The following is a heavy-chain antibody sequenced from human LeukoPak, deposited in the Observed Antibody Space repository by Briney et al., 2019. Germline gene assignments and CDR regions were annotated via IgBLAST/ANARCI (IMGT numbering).Heavy chain of an antibody. D-gene: IGHD3-10*01. CDR3: VQRGSGSYRPIDY. J-gene: IGHJ4*02. V-gene: IGHV3-7*01. Sequence: GGSLRLSCAASGFTFSSYWMSWVRQAPGKGLEWVANIKQDGSEKYYVDSVRGRFNISRDNAKNSLYLQMNSLRVEDTAVYYCVQRGSGSYRPIDYWGQGTLVTVSS. CDR2: IKQDGSEK. CDR1: GFTFSSYW.